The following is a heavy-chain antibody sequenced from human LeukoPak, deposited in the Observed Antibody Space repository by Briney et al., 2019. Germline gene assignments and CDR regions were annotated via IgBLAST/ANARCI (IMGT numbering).Heavy chain of an antibody. V-gene: IGHV4-59*12. CDR3: ARDKIGHYYGSGDYMDV. D-gene: IGHD3-10*01. CDR1: GGSLSSYY. J-gene: IGHJ6*03. CDR2: IYYSGST. Sequence: PSETLSLTCTVSGGSLSSYYWSWIRQPPGKGLEWVGYIYYSGSTNYNPSLKSRVTISVDTPKNQFSLKLSSVTAADTAVYYCARDKIGHYYGSGDYMDVWGKGTTVTVSS.